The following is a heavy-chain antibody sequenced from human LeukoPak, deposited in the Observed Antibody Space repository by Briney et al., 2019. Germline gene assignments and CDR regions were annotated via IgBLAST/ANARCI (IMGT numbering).Heavy chain of an antibody. CDR2: ISSSSSYI. Sequence: GGSLRLSCAASGFTFSSYSMNWVRQAPGKGLEWVSSISSSSSYIYYADSVKGRFTISRDNAKNSLYLQMNSLRAEDTAVYYCARLWSGYYRRSTENDYWGQGTLVTVSS. V-gene: IGHV3-21*01. CDR3: ARLWSGYYRRSTENDY. J-gene: IGHJ4*02. CDR1: GFTFSSYS. D-gene: IGHD3-3*01.